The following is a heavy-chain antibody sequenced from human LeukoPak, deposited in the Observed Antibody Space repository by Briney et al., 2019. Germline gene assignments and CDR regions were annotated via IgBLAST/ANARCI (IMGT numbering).Heavy chain of an antibody. CDR2: ISYDGSNK. J-gene: IGHJ4*02. CDR1: GFTFSSYA. D-gene: IGHD5-18*01. Sequence: PGGSLRLTCAASGFTFSSYAMHWVRQAPGKGLEWVAVISYDGSNKYYADSVKGRFTISRDNSKNTLYLQMNSLRAEDTAVYYCAKVPRGYSYGLGYWGQGTLVTVSS. V-gene: IGHV3-30-3*01. CDR3: AKVPRGYSYGLGY.